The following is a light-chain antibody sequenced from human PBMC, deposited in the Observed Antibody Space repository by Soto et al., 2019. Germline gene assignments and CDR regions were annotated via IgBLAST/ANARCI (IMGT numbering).Light chain of an antibody. J-gene: IGKJ4*01. Sequence: DIQVTQSPSSLSASLGDRVTITCRASQAIGVYLAWFQQQPGKVPKLLIYAASALQSGVPSRFSGSGSGTEFTLTISSLQPEDIATYYCQKYNSAPLTFGGGTKVDI. CDR3: QKYNSAPLT. V-gene: IGKV1-27*01. CDR2: AAS. CDR1: QAIGVY.